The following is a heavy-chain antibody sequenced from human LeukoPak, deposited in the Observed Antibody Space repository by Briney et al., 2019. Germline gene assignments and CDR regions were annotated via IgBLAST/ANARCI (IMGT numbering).Heavy chain of an antibody. Sequence: ASVKVSCTSSGYRFAVYYMQWVRQAPGQGPEWMGWMNPANGVTNYARKFQGRVTLTSDTSISTAYMELSRLTSDDTAVYYCARDPSGDSSGYPFDYWGQGTVVTVSS. D-gene: IGHD3-22*01. CDR1: GYRFAVYY. J-gene: IGHJ4*02. CDR3: ARDPSGDSSGYPFDY. CDR2: MNPANGVT. V-gene: IGHV1-2*02.